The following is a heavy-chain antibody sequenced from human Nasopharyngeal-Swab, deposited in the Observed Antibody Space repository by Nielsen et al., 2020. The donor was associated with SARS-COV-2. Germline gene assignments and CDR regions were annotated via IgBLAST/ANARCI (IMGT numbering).Heavy chain of an antibody. V-gene: IGHV3-74*01. CDR2: LYTDGITA. J-gene: IGHJ4*02. CDR3: TRGCGGDCHVIDY. CDR1: GFTFSSYW. Sequence: GGSLRLSCAASGFTFSSYWIHWVRQAPGKGLVWVSRLYTDGITANYADSVKGRFTISRDNANNTVYLQMNSLRAEDTAVYYCTRGCGGDCHVIDYWGRGTLVTVSS. D-gene: IGHD2-21*02.